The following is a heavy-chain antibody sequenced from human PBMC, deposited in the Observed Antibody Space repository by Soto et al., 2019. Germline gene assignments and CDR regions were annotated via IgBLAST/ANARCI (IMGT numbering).Heavy chain of an antibody. Sequence: QVQLQQWGAGLLKPSETLSLTCAVYGGSFSGYYWSWIRQPPGKGLEWIGEINHSGSTNYNPSLQSRVTLSVDTSKNQFSLKLSSVTAADTAVYYCARGPTYSGSYYYGMDVWGQGTTVTVSS. V-gene: IGHV4-34*01. CDR1: GGSFSGYY. D-gene: IGHD1-26*01. J-gene: IGHJ6*02. CDR2: INHSGST. CDR3: ARGPTYSGSYYYGMDV.